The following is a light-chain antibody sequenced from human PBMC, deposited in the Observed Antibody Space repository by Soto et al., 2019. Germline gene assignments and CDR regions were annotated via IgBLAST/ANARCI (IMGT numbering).Light chain of an antibody. Sequence: QLVLTQPPSVSGAPGQRVTISCTGSRTNIGAGYDVHWYQHLPGTAPKLLIYGNSNRPSGVPDRFSGSKSGTSASLAITGLQAEDEADYYCQSYDSSLSDVFGTGTKLTVL. CDR1: RTNIGAGYD. CDR3: QSYDSSLSDV. V-gene: IGLV1-40*01. CDR2: GNS. J-gene: IGLJ1*01.